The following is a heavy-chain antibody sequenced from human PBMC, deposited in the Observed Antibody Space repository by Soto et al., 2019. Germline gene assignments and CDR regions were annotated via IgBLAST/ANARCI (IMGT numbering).Heavy chain of an antibody. V-gene: IGHV1-18*01. J-gene: IGHJ5*02. Sequence: VKVSCKASGYTFTSYGISWVRQAPGQGLEWMGWISAYNGNTNYAQKLQGRVTMTTDTSTSTAYMELSSLRSEDTAVYYCARTSGGSSRGWFDPWGQGTLVTVSS. CDR3: ARTSGGSSRGWFDP. D-gene: IGHD2-15*01. CDR1: GYTFTSYG. CDR2: ISAYNGNT.